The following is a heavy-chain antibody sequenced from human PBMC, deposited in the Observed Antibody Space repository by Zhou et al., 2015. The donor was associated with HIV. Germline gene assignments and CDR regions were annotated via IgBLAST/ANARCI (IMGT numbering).Heavy chain of an antibody. Sequence: QVQLVESGGGVVQPGRSLRLSCAASGFTFNTYGMHWVRQAPGKGLEWLAIILYDGTNKYYADSVKGRFTLSRDISNNTVYLHVNNLRVEDTAVYYCATTLVLLDSGGWHNFDYWGREPWSPFPQ. CDR2: ILYDGTNK. J-gene: IGHJ4*02. V-gene: IGHV3-33*05. D-gene: IGHD2-15*01. CDR3: ATTLVLLDSGGWHNFDY. CDR1: GFTFNTYG.